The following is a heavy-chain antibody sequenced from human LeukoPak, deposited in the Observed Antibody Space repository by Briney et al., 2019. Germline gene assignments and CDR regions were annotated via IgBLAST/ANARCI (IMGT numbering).Heavy chain of an antibody. CDR2: ISSSSSYI. CDR3: AREAAAASYGMDV. D-gene: IGHD6-13*01. CDR1: GFTFSSYS. V-gene: IGHV3-21*01. J-gene: IGHJ6*02. Sequence: GGSLRLSCAASGFTFSSYSMNWVRQAPGKGLEWVASISSSSSYIYYADSVKGRFTISRDNAKNSLYLKMNSLRAEDTAVYYCAREAAAASYGMDVWGQGTTVTVSS.